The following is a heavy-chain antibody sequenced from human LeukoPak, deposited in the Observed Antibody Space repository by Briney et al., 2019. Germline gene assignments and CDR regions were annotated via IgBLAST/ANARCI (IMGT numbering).Heavy chain of an antibody. CDR3: ARDYGPDAFDI. D-gene: IGHD4-17*01. V-gene: IGHV4-61*02. J-gene: IGHJ3*02. CDR1: GGSNSSGSYY. Sequence: MPSQTLSLXCTVSGGSNSSGSYYWSWIRQPAGKGLEWIGRIYTSGSTNYNPSLKSRVTISVDTSKNQFSLKLSSVTAADTAVYYCARDYGPDAFDIWGQGTMVTVSS. CDR2: IYTSGST.